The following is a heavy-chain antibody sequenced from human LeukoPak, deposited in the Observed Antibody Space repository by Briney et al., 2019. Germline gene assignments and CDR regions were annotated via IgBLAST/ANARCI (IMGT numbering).Heavy chain of an antibody. V-gene: IGHV1-18*04. D-gene: IGHD6-13*01. CDR3: ARGSSWWGNWFDP. CDR1: GYTFTGYY. Sequence: ASVKVSCKASGYTFTGYYMHWVRQAPGQGLEWMGWISAYNGNTNYAQKLQGRVTMTTDTSTSTVYMELRSLRSDDTAVYYCARGSSWWGNWFDPWGQGTLVTVSS. J-gene: IGHJ5*02. CDR2: ISAYNGNT.